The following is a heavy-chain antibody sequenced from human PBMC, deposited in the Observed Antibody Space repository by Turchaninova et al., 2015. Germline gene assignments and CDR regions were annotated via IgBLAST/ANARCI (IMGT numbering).Heavy chain of an antibody. V-gene: IGHV4-34*01. CDR3: AVVLTSSRYPGYFDS. Sequence: QEQVQQWGAGLLKPSETLSLPCTVHGGDFRGKYWSWSRQSPGKGLGWIGERKNGGNTTYNPSLKSRVSISMDTSKNEVSLKLTSVAAADTAMYFCAVVLTSSRYPGYFDSWGQGSLVIVSS. CDR2: RKNGGNT. CDR1: GGDFRGKY. J-gene: IGHJ4*02. D-gene: IGHD4/OR15-4a*01.